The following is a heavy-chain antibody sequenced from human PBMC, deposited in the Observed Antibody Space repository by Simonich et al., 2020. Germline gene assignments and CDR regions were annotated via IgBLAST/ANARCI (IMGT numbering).Heavy chain of an antibody. D-gene: IGHD6-19*01. V-gene: IGHV3-21*01. CDR3: ARWIAVAGTGAYGMDV. CDR1: GFTFRSYS. Sequence: EVQLVESGGGLVKPGGSLRLFCAASGFTFRSYSMNWVRQAPGKGLDWVSCISSSSSYRYNADSVKGRFTISKDNAKNSLYLQMNSLRAEDTAVYYCARWIAVAGTGAYGMDVWGQGTTVTVSS. J-gene: IGHJ6*02. CDR2: ISSSSSYR.